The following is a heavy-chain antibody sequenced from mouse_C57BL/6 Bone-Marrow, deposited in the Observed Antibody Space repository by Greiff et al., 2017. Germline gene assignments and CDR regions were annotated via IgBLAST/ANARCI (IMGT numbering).Heavy chain of an antibody. Sequence: EVQLQESGPELVKPGASVKISCKASGYSFTGYYMHWVKQSPEKSLEWIGEINPSTGGTTYNQKFKAKATLTVDKSSSTAYMQLKSLTSEDSAVYYCARRCYVFDYWGQGTTLTVSS. CDR2: INPSTGGT. CDR1: GYSFTGYY. V-gene: IGHV1-42*01. D-gene: IGHD1-1*01. CDR3: ARRCYVFDY. J-gene: IGHJ2*01.